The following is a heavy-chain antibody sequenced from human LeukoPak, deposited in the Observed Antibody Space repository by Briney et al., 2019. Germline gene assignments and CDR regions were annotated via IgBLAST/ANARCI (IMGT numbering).Heavy chain of an antibody. J-gene: IGHJ4*02. CDR3: ARAHVRRYYDSSGYYGY. CDR1: GYTFTGYY. V-gene: IGHV1-2*02. D-gene: IGHD3-22*01. CDR2: INPNSGGT. Sequence: GASVTVSCTASGYTFTGYYMHWVRQAPGQGLEWMGWINPNSGGTNYAQKFQGRVTMTRDTSISTAYMELSRLRSDDTAVYYCARAHVRRYYDSSGYYGYWGQGTLVTVSS.